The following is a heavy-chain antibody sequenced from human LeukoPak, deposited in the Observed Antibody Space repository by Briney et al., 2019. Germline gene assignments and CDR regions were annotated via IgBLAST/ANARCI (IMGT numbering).Heavy chain of an antibody. CDR3: ARQVHRSSWYDY. V-gene: IGHV4-59*08. J-gene: IGHJ4*02. Sequence: PSETLSLTCTVSGGSISNHYWSWIRQPAGKGLEWIGHIQNRGTTYYNPSLRSRATISVDTSKNQFSLKLTSVTAADTALYFCARQVHRSSWYDYWGQGTLVTVSS. CDR1: GGSISNHY. D-gene: IGHD6-13*01. CDR2: IQNRGTT.